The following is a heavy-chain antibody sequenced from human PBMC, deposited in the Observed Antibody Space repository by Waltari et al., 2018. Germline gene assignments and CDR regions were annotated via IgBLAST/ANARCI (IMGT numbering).Heavy chain of an antibody. D-gene: IGHD1-26*01. CDR3: ARSGSSHDYYYYYGMDV. CDR1: GYSSSSGYY. J-gene: IGHJ6*02. V-gene: IGHV4-38-2*01. CDR2: IYHSGST. Sequence: QVQLQESGPGLVKPSETLSLTCAVSGYSSSSGYYWGWIRQRQGKGLEWIGSIYHSGSTSYNPSPKSRVTISVDTSKNQFSLKLSSVTAADTAVYYCARSGSSHDYYYYYGMDVWGQGTTVTVSS.